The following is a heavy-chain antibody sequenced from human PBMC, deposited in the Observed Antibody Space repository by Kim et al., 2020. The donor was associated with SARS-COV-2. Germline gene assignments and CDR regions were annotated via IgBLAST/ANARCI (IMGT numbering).Heavy chain of an antibody. Sequence: ASVKVSCKASGYTFTSYAMHWVRQAPGQRLEWMGWINAGNGNTKYSQKFQGRVTITRDTSASTAYMELSSLRSEDTAVYYCARVDPVSPFSGYFDYWGQGTLVTVSS. CDR2: INAGNGNT. J-gene: IGHJ4*02. CDR1: GYTFTSYA. D-gene: IGHD3-10*01. CDR3: ARVDPVSPFSGYFDY. V-gene: IGHV1-3*01.